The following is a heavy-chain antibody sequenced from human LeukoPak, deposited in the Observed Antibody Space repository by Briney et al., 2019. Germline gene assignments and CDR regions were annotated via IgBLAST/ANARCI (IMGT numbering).Heavy chain of an antibody. D-gene: IGHD4-11*01. Sequence: SETLSLTCTVSGGSITTYYWSWIRQPPGKRLEWMGYIYYTGTTNYNPSFKSRVTISVDTSKNQFSLRVNSVTDSDTAVYYCARLHYSKDGISRPSMDVWGRGTTVIVSS. V-gene: IGHV4-59*08. CDR1: GGSITTYY. CDR2: IYYTGTT. J-gene: IGHJ6*03. CDR3: ARLHYSKDGISRPSMDV.